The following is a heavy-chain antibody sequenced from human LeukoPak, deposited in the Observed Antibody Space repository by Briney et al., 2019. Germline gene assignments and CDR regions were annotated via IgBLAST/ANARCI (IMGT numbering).Heavy chain of an antibody. D-gene: IGHD3-10*02. CDR3: AELGITMIGGV. J-gene: IGHJ6*04. CDR2: ISSSGSTI. Sequence: GGPLRLCCGSSGFTFSCYEMNLVRQAPGKRLEWGSYISSSGSTIYYAVSVKGRFTISRDNAKNSLYLQMNSLRAEDTAVYYCAELGITMIGGVWGKGTTVTISS. CDR1: GFTFSCYE. V-gene: IGHV3-48*03.